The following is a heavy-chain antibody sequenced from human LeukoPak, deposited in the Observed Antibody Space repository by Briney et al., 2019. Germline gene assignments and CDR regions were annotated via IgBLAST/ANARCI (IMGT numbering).Heavy chain of an antibody. V-gene: IGHV1-69*01. J-gene: IGHJ4*02. Sequence: ASVKVSCKASGGTFSSYAISWVRQAPGQGLEWMGGIIPIFGTANYAQKFQGRVTITADESTSTAYMELSSLRSEDTAVYYCATPGPIVGAQYGVFDYWGQGTLVTVSS. CDR2: IIPIFGTA. CDR3: ATPGPIVGAQYGVFDY. D-gene: IGHD1-26*01. CDR1: GGTFSSYA.